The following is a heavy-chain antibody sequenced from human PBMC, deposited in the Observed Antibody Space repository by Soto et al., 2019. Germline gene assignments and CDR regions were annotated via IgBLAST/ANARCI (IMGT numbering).Heavy chain of an antibody. J-gene: IGHJ3*02. CDR1: GYSFTSYW. Sequence: GESLKISCKGSGYSFTSYWIGWVRQMPGKGLEWMGIIYPGDSVTRYSPSFQGQVTISAAKSISTAYLQWSSLKSSDAAMYYCERQPTGAFDIWGQGTMVTVSS. V-gene: IGHV5-51*01. CDR3: ERQPTGAFDI. CDR2: IYPGDSVT.